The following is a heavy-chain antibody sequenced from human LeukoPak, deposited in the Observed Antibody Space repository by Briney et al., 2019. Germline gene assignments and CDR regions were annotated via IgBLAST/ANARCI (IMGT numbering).Heavy chain of an antibody. CDR1: GFTFSSYG. Sequence: GGSLRLSCAASGFTFSSYGMRWVRQAPGKGLEWVAVIWYDGSNKYYADSVKGRFTISRDNSKNTLYLQMNSLRAEDTAVYYCAKSYGSGSYPNYYYYYMDVWGKGTTVTVSS. J-gene: IGHJ6*03. CDR3: AKSYGSGSYPNYYYYYMDV. V-gene: IGHV3-33*06. CDR2: IWYDGSNK. D-gene: IGHD3-10*01.